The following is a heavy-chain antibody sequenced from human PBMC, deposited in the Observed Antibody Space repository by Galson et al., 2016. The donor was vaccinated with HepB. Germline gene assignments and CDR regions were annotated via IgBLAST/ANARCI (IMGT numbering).Heavy chain of an antibody. CDR3: ARHHYRSSSRTHGFDI. CDR1: GFTFSTFP. V-gene: IGHV3-23*01. D-gene: IGHD6-6*01. Sequence: SLRLSCAASGFTFSTFPMTWVRQAAGKGLEWVSSISGSGGSTYYADSVKGRFTISRDNFKNTQYLQMNSLRAEDTAVFYCARHHYRSSSRTHGFDIWGQGTMVTVSS. CDR2: ISGSGGST. J-gene: IGHJ3*02.